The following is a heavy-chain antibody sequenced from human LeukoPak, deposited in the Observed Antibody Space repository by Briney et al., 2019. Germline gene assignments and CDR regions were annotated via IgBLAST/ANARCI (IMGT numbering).Heavy chain of an antibody. CDR1: GFTFSSYS. V-gene: IGHV3-21*01. J-gene: IGHJ4*02. CDR2: ISISSSYI. Sequence: GGSLRLSCAASGFTFSSYSMNWVRQAPGKGLERVSSISISSSYIYYADSVKGRFTISRDNAKNSLYLQMNSLRAEDTAVYYCARDPATYYYDSSGYFDYWGQGTLVTVSS. CDR3: ARDPATYYYDSSGYFDY. D-gene: IGHD3-22*01.